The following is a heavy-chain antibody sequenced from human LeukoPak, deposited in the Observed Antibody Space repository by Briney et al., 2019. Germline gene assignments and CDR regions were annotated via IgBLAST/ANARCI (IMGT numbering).Heavy chain of an antibody. D-gene: IGHD3-9*01. CDR2: INPSGGST. CDR3: ARDNPDYDILTGYYLPLSGGAFDI. J-gene: IGHJ3*02. Sequence: ASVKVSCKASGGTFSSYAISWVRQAPGQGLEWMGIINPSGGSTSYAQKFQGRVTMTRDMSTSTVYMELSSLGSEDTAVYYCARDNPDYDILTGYYLPLSGGAFDIWGQGTMVTVSS. CDR1: GGTFSSYA. V-gene: IGHV1-46*01.